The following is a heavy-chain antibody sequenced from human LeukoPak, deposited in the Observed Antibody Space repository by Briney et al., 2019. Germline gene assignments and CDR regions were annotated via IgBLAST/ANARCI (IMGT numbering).Heavy chain of an antibody. CDR1: GLTVSTNY. J-gene: IGHJ4*02. CDR3: STGGGHWNPFYN. V-gene: IGHV3-53*01. CDR2: LYIDGNT. D-gene: IGHD1-1*01. Sequence: TGGSLRLSCAASGLTVSTNYMAWVRQAPGKGLEWVSTLYIDGNTFYADSVKGRFTISRDDSKNTLYLQVNSLRVEDTAVYHCSTGGGHWNPFYNWGQGTLVTVSS.